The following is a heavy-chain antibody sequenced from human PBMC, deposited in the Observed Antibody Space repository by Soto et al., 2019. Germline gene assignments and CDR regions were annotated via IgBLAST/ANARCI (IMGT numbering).Heavy chain of an antibody. V-gene: IGHV1-2*04. CDR1: GYTFTGYY. Sequence: ASVKVSCKASGYTFTGYYMHWVRQAPGQGLEWMGWINPNSGGTNYAQKFQGWVTMTRDTSISTAYMELSRLRSDDTAVYYCAREGYDDSSGYYPHDAFDIWGQGTMVTVSS. D-gene: IGHD3-22*01. CDR3: AREGYDDSSGYYPHDAFDI. J-gene: IGHJ3*02. CDR2: INPNSGGT.